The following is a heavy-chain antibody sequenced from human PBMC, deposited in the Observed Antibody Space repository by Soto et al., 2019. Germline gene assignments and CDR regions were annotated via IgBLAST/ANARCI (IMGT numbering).Heavy chain of an antibody. CDR2: IYYSGST. D-gene: IGHD3-9*01. Sequence: ASETLSLTCTVSGGSISSSSYYWGWIRQPPGKGMEWIGSIYYSGSTYYNPSLKSRVTISVDTSKNQFSLKLSSVTAADTAVYYCARLRVLRYFDWSPLDDYWGQGTLVTVSS. J-gene: IGHJ4*02. CDR1: GGSISSSSYY. V-gene: IGHV4-39*01. CDR3: ARLRVLRYFDWSPLDDY.